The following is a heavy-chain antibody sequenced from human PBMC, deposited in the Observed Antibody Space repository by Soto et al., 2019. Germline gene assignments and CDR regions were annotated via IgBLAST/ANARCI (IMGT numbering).Heavy chain of an antibody. CDR2: INPNSGGT. J-gene: IGHJ4*02. CDR1: VYTFTGYY. V-gene: IGHV1-2*02. CDR3: ARGPF. Sequence: ASVKVSCKASVYTFTGYYMHWVRQAPGQGLEWMGWINPNSGGTNYAQKFQGRFIISRDNAKNSLYLQMNSLRAEDTAIFYCARGPFWGQGTLVTVSS.